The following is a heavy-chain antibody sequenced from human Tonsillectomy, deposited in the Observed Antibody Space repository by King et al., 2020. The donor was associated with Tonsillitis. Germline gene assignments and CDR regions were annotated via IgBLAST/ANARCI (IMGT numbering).Heavy chain of an antibody. Sequence: QLVQSGVEVKKPGESLKISCKGSGYNFNNYWIGWVRQMPGKGLECMGIIYPGDSDTRYSPSFQGQVTISADKSISTAYLHWRSLKASDTATYYCARGRPLVRGEHWFDPWGQGTLVTVSS. D-gene: IGHD3-10*01. J-gene: IGHJ5*02. CDR1: GYNFNNYW. CDR3: ARGRPLVRGEHWFDP. CDR2: IYPGDSDT. V-gene: IGHV5-51*01.